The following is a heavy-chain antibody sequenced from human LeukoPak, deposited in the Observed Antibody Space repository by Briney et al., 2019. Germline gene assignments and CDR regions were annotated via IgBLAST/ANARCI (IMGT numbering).Heavy chain of an antibody. CDR2: IYTSGST. D-gene: IGHD3-22*01. J-gene: IGHJ6*02. CDR3: ARGKIVVVAYYYYYYYGLDV. V-gene: IGHV4-4*07. Sequence: SETLSLTCTVSGGSISDYYWSWIRQPAGKGLEWIGRIYTSGSTNYNPSLKSRVTMSVDTSKNQFSLKLSSVTAADTAVYYCARGKIVVVAYYYYYYYGLDVWGQGTTVTVSS. CDR1: GGSISDYY.